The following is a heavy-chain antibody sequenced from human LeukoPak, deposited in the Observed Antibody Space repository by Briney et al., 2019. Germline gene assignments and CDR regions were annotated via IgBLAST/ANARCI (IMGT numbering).Heavy chain of an antibody. CDR1: RFSLTHDA. CDR3: AGDRWRGAPDYFDC. D-gene: IGHD1-26*01. CDR2: VSKDTVSK. J-gene: IGHJ4*02. Sequence: TGGSLRLSCAASRFSLTHDAIHWVRQAPGKGLEWVAVVSKDTVSKLYRDSVKGRFTVSTDSSKNTVYLQMTGLRSEDTAVYYCAGDRWRGAPDYFDCWGQGTLVTVSS. V-gene: IGHV3-30*03.